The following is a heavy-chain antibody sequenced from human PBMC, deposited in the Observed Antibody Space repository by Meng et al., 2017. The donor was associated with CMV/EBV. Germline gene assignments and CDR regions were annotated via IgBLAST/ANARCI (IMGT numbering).Heavy chain of an antibody. V-gene: IGHV4-39*07. CDR3: ARDRSGYDFWSGYYGYFDY. D-gene: IGHD3-3*01. Sequence: SETLSLTCTVAGGSISSSSSYWGWIRQPPGKGREWIGRIYYSGSTYYNPSLKSRVTISVDTSKNQFSLKLSSVTAADTAVYYCARDRSGYDFWSGYYGYFDYWGQGTLVTVSS. J-gene: IGHJ4*02. CDR2: IYYSGST. CDR1: GGSISSSSSY.